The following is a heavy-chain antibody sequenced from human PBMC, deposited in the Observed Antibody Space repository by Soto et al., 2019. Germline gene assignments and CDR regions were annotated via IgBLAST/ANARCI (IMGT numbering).Heavy chain of an antibody. V-gene: IGHV1-69*13. CDR2: IIPIFGTA. CDR1: GGTFSSYA. CDR3: ARVGTEMATLDY. J-gene: IGHJ4*02. Sequence: SLKVSCKASGGTFSSYAISWVRQAPGQGLEWMGGIIPIFGTANYAQKFQGRVTITADESTSTAYMELSSLRSEDTAVYYCARVGTEMATLDYWGQGTLVTVSS. D-gene: IGHD5-12*01.